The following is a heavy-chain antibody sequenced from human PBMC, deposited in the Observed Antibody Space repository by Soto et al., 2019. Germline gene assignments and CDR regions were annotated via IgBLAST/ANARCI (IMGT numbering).Heavy chain of an antibody. CDR3: TGITWFRGMDV. Sequence: SETLSLTCVTSGDSVSSSSAGWNWIRQSPSRGLEWLGRTYYKSKWNNDYALSVKSRITINPDTSKNQFSLHLYSVTPEDTAVYYCTGITWFRGMDVWGQGTQVTVS. J-gene: IGHJ6*02. D-gene: IGHD3-10*01. V-gene: IGHV6-1*01. CDR1: GDSVSSSSAG. CDR2: TYYKSKWNN.